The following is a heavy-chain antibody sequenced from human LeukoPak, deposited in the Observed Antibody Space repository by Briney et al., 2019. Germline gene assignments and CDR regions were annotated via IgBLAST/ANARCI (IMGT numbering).Heavy chain of an antibody. Sequence: SETLSLTCAVYGGSFSGYYWSWIRQPPGKGLEWIGYVHYSGNTNYNPSLKSRVAMSVDTSKNQFSLKLISVTAADTAVYYCVGWQQLLFDYWGQGTLVTVSS. CDR1: GGSFSGYY. D-gene: IGHD6-13*01. J-gene: IGHJ4*02. CDR3: VGWQQLLFDY. CDR2: VHYSGNT. V-gene: IGHV4-59*01.